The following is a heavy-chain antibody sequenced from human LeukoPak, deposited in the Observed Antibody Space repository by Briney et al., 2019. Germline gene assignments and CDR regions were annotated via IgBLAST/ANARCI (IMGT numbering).Heavy chain of an antibody. D-gene: IGHD6-13*01. CDR1: GFTVSSNY. J-gene: IGHJ5*02. V-gene: IGHV3-66*01. CDR3: AGPAAGTGWFDP. CDR2: IYSGGST. Sequence: GGSLRLSCAASGFTVSSNYVSWVRQAPGKGLEWVSVIYSGGSTYYADSVKGRFTISRDNSKNTLYLQMNSLRAEDTAVYYCAGPAAGTGWFDPWGQGTLVTVSS.